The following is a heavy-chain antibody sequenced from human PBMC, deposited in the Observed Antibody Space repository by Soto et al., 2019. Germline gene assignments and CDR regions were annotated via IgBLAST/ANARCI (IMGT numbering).Heavy chain of an antibody. D-gene: IGHD3-3*02. J-gene: IGHJ6*03. CDR2: IYSGGST. V-gene: IGHV3-53*04. Sequence: GGSLRLSCAASGFTVSSNYMSWVRQAPGKGLEWVSVIYSGGSTYYADSVKGRFTISRHNSKNTLYLQMNSLRAEDTAVYYCATAPEHSAQSYYYYYMDVWGKGTTVTVSS. CDR1: GFTVSSNY. CDR3: ATAPEHSAQSYYYYYMDV.